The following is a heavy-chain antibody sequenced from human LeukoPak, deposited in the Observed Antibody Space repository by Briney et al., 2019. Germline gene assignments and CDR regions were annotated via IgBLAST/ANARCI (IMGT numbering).Heavy chain of an antibody. CDR1: GYTFTGYY. CDR3: ARDNPPDFLGILTPDYTAISGADFDY. J-gene: IGHJ4*02. D-gene: IGHD5-18*01. CDR2: INPNSGGT. V-gene: IGHV1-2*02. Sequence: ASVKVSCKASGYTFTGYYMHWVRQAPGQGLEWMGWINPNSGGTNYAQKFQGRVTMTRDTSISTAYMELSRLRSDDTAVYYCARDNPPDFLGILTPDYTAISGADFDYWGQGTLVTVSS.